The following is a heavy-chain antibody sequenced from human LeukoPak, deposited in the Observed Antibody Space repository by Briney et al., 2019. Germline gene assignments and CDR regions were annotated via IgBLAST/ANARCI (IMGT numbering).Heavy chain of an antibody. CDR1: VFTFSSYG. J-gene: IGHJ6*03. Sequence: GGSLRLSCAASVFTFSSYGMHWVRQAPGKGLEWVAVISYDGSNKYYADSVKGRFTISRDNSKNTLYLQMNSLRAEDTAVYYCARGPTSEAWYYYYMDVWGKGTTVTVSS. CDR2: ISYDGSNK. D-gene: IGHD6-6*01. V-gene: IGHV3-30*03. CDR3: ARGPTSEAWYYYYMDV.